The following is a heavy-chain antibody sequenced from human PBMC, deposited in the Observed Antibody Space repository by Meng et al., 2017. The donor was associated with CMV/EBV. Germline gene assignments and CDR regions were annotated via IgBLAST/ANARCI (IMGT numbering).Heavy chain of an antibody. V-gene: IGHV6-1*01. CDR3: ARGGSGSYPYYYYGMDV. J-gene: IGHJ6*02. Sequence: SQTLSLTCAISGDSVSSHSAAWNWIRQSPSRGLEWLGRTYYRSKWYNDYAVSVKSRITINPDTSKNQSSLQLNSVTPEDTAVYYCARGGSGSYPYYYYGMDVWGQGTTVTVSS. CDR2: TYYRSKWYN. CDR1: GDSVSSHSAA. D-gene: IGHD1-26*01.